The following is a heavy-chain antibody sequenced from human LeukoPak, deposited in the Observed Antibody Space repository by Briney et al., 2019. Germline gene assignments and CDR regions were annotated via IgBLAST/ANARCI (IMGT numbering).Heavy chain of an antibody. CDR1: GGSISSSTNY. D-gene: IGHD1-26*01. CDR3: ARALSGTDFDY. V-gene: IGHV4-39*07. CDR2: TQHSGSA. Sequence: SETLSLTCTVSGGSISSSTNYWGGIRQPPGKGLEWIGNTQHSGSAYYNPSLKSRVTMSVDRSKNQFSLKLSSVTAADTAVYYCARALSGTDFDYWGQGTLVTVSS. J-gene: IGHJ4*02.